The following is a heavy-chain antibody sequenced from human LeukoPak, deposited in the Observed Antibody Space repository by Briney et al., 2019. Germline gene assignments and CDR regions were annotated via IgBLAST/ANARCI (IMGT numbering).Heavy chain of an antibody. J-gene: IGHJ6*03. Sequence: GGSLRLSCAASGFTFSSYGMSWVRQAPGKGLEWVSAISGSGGSTYYADSVKGRFTISRDNAKNSLYLQMNSLRAEDTAVYYCARDDLAAGTNPYYYMDVWGKGTTVTISS. CDR1: GFTFSSYG. D-gene: IGHD6-13*01. CDR2: ISGSGGST. V-gene: IGHV3-23*01. CDR3: ARDDLAAGTNPYYYMDV.